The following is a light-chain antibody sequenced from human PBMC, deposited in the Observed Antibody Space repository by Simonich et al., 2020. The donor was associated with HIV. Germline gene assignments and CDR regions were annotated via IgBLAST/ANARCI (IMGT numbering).Light chain of an antibody. CDR2: GAS. Sequence: EIVMTQSPATLSVSPGARATLSCRASQSVSSNLAWYQQKRGPPPRLLIYGASTRATGIPARFSGSGSGTEFTLTISSMQSEDFAVYYCQQYNKWPLLFGQGTKLEIK. J-gene: IGKJ2*01. CDR3: QQYNKWPLL. V-gene: IGKV3-15*01. CDR1: QSVSSN.